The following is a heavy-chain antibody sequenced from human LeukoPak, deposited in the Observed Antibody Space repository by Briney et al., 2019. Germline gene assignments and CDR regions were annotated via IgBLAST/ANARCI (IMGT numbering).Heavy chain of an antibody. Sequence: SETLFLTCTVSGASFSNTTYYWAWFREPPGKGLDWIASIYFSETKYNPSLKSRITIFGETSKNQFSLKLTSVTATHTAVYYCASHSKLVLSRGAFDIWGQGTMVSVSA. J-gene: IGHJ3*02. V-gene: IGHV4-39*01. CDR3: ASHSKLVLSRGAFDI. D-gene: IGHD3-10*01. CDR2: IYFSET. CDR1: GASFSNTTYY.